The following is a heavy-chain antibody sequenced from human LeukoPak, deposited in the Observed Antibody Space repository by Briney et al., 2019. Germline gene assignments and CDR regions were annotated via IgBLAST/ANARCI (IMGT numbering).Heavy chain of an antibody. CDR3: SGYSYVGLDY. V-gene: IGHV4-31*03. CDR2: IYYSGST. Sequence: PSETLSLTCTVSGGSISSGGYYWSWIRQHSGKGLEWIGYIYYSGSTYYNPSLKSRVTISVDTSKNQFSLKLSSVTAADTAVYYCSGYSYVGLDYWGQGTLVTVSS. D-gene: IGHD5-18*01. J-gene: IGHJ4*02. CDR1: GGSISSGGYY.